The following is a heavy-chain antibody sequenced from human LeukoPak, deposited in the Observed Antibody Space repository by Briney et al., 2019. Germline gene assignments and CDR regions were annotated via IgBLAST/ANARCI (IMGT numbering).Heavy chain of an antibody. D-gene: IGHD5-18*01. CDR3: AKGAGGFSYYNWFDP. J-gene: IGHJ5*02. CDR2: ISTIGST. CDR1: SGSISSSNYY. Sequence: PSETLSLTCTVSSGSISSSNYYWSWIRQPAGKGLEWIGRISTIGSTNYNPSLNSRVTISIDTSKNQFSLKLASVTAADTAIYYCAKGAGGFSYYNWFDPWGQGTLVTVSS. V-gene: IGHV4-61*02.